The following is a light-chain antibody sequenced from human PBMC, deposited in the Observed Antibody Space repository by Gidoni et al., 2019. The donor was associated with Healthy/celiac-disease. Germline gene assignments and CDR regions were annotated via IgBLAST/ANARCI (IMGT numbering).Light chain of an antibody. CDR3: QVWDSSSYVV. Sequence: SYELTQPLSVSVALGQTARITCGGNNIGSKNVHWYQQKPGQAPVLVIYMDSNRPSGIPERFSGSNSGNTATLTISRAQAGDEADYYCQVWDSSSYVVFGGGTKLTVL. CDR1: NIGSKN. CDR2: MDS. J-gene: IGLJ2*01. V-gene: IGLV3-9*01.